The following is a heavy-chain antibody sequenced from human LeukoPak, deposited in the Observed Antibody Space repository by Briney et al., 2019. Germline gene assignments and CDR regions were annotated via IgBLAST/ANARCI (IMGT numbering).Heavy chain of an antibody. CDR1: GFTFSSYA. D-gene: IGHD3-16*02. J-gene: IGHJ6*02. V-gene: IGHV3-23*01. Sequence: GGSLRLSCAASGFTFSSYAMSWVRQAPGKGQEWVSAISGSGGSTYYADSVKGRFTISRDNSKNTLYLQMNSLRAEDTAVYYCAKPLPPYDYVWGSYLLPSDVWGQGTTVTVSS. CDR2: ISGSGGST. CDR3: AKPLPPYDYVWGSYLLPSDV.